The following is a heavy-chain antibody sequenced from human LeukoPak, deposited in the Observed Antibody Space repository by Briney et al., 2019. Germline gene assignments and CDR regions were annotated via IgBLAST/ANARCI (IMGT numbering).Heavy chain of an antibody. CDR1: GFTFSSYW. CDR2: ISYDGSNK. J-gene: IGHJ6*02. CDR3: AREVDYGDYYYYGMDV. V-gene: IGHV3-30-3*01. Sequence: GGSLRLSCEAPGFTFSSYWMIWVRQAPGKGLEWVAVISYDGSNKYYADSVKGRFTISRDNSKNTLYLQMNSLRAEDTAVYYCAREVDYGDYYYYGMDVWGQGTTVTVSS. D-gene: IGHD4-17*01.